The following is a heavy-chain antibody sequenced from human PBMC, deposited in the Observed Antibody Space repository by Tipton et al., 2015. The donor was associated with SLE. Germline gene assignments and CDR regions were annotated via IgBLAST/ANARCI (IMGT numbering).Heavy chain of an antibody. CDR3: AREMPVATGYFDY. J-gene: IGHJ4*02. D-gene: IGHD5-12*01. CDR1: GFTFSSYA. Sequence: SLRLSCAASGFTFSSYAMHWVRQAPGKGLEWVAVISYDGSNKYYADSVKGRFTISRDNSKNTLYLQMNSLRAEDAAVYYCAREMPVATGYFDYWGQGTLVTVSS. CDR2: ISYDGSNK. V-gene: IGHV3-30*04.